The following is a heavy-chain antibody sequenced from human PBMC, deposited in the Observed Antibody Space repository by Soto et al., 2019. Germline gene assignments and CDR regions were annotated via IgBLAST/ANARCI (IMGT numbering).Heavy chain of an antibody. CDR3: ARTHCTNGVCSEFDY. V-gene: IGHV4-59*01. D-gene: IGHD2-8*01. J-gene: IGHJ4*02. CDR2: IYYSGST. Sequence: ASETLSLTCTVSGGSISSYYWSWIRQPPGKGLEWIGYIYYSGSTNYNPSLKSRVTISVDTSKNQFSLKLSSVTAADTAVYYCARTHCTNGVCSEFDYWGQGTLVTVSS. CDR1: GGSISSYY.